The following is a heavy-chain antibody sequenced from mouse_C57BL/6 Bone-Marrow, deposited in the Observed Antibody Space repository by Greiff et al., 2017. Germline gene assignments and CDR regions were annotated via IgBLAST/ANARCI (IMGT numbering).Heavy chain of an antibody. Sequence: VKVVESGGDLVKPGGSLKLSCAASGFTFSSYGMSWVRQTPDKRLEWVATISSGGSYTYYPDSVKGRFTISRDNAKNTLYLQMSSLKSEDTAMYYCARHRTGTYFDVWGTGTTVTVSS. CDR2: ISSGGSYT. J-gene: IGHJ1*03. D-gene: IGHD4-1*01. CDR3: ARHRTGTYFDV. CDR1: GFTFSSYG. V-gene: IGHV5-6*01.